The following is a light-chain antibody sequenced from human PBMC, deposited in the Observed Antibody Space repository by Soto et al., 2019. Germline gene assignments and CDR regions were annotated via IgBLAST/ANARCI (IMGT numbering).Light chain of an antibody. CDR3: QQYDNWWT. CDR2: GAS. Sequence: EIVMTQSPATLSVSPGERATLSCGASQSVSSNLAWYQHKPGQAPRLLIFGASTRATGIPARFSGSGSGTEFALTISSLQSEDFAVYYCQQYDNWWTFG. V-gene: IGKV3-15*01. CDR1: QSVSSN. J-gene: IGKJ1*01.